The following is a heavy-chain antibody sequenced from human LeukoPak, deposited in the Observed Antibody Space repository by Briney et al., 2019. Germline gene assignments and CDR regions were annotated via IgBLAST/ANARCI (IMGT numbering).Heavy chain of an antibody. V-gene: IGHV4-4*09. CDR3: AGDAISYWYFDL. D-gene: IGHD2-8*01. CDR2: IYTSGST. J-gene: IGHJ2*01. CDR1: GVSISSYY. Sequence: PSETLSLTCTVSGVSISSYYWSWLRQPPGKGLEWIGYIYTSGSTNYNPSLKSRVTISVDTSKNQFSLKLSSVTAADTAVYYCAGDAISYWYFDLWGRGTLVTVSS.